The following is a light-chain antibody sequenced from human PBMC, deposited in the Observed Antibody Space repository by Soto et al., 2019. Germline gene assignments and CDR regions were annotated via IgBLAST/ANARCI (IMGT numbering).Light chain of an antibody. CDR1: QSFSSY. V-gene: IGKV3-11*01. J-gene: IGKJ4*01. CDR3: QQRSNWLT. CDR2: DAP. Sequence: EIMLMQTVATLYLYPGERTTLSIRSSQSFSSYLAWYQQKPGQSPNPLIYDAPNSATGIPARFSGSGSGKDFTLTISSLEPEDFAVYYCQQRSNWLTFGGGTKVDI.